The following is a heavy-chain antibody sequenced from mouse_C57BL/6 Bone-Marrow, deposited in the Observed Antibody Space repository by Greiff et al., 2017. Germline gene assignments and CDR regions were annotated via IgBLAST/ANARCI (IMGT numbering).Heavy chain of an antibody. CDR2: IDPEDGET. CDR3: ARGSGSSYDA. D-gene: IGHD1-1*01. Sequence: VQLQQSGAELVKPGASVKLSCTASGFNIKDYYMHWVKQRTEPGLEWIGRIDPEDGETKYAPNFQGQATITADTTSNTSYLQLSIPTSEDTTVYYFARGSGSSYDAWGTGTTVTVSS. CDR1: GFNIKDYY. V-gene: IGHV14-2*01. J-gene: IGHJ1*03.